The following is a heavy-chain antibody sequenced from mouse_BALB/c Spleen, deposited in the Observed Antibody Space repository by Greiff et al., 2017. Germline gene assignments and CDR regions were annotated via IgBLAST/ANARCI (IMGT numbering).Heavy chain of an antibody. J-gene: IGHJ4*01. V-gene: IGHV5-6-5*01. CDR1: GFTFSSYA. CDR2: ISSGGST. Sequence: EVMLVESGGGLVKPGGSLKLSCAASGFTFSSYAMSWVRQTPEKRLEWVASISSGGSTYYPDSVKGRFTISRDNARNILYLQMSSLRSEDTAMYYCARRYDDYYAMDYWGQGTSVTVSS. CDR3: ARRYDDYYAMDY. D-gene: IGHD2-14*01.